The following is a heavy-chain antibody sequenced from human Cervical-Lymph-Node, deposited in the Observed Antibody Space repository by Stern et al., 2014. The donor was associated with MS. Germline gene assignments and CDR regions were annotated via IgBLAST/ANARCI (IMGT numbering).Heavy chain of an antibody. CDR2: ISDDGNHK. Sequence: VQLVQSGGAVVQPGRSLRLSCAASGVTFSSYGIHWVRPAPGQGPEWVTVISDDGNHKYYAASVKGRFTISRYNSKNTLHLQMNSVTPDDTAIYYCARDYEDTSMLFDHWGQGTLVTVSS. CDR3: ARDYEDTSMLFDH. J-gene: IGHJ4*02. D-gene: IGHD2-8*01. V-gene: IGHV3-30*03. CDR1: GVTFSSYG.